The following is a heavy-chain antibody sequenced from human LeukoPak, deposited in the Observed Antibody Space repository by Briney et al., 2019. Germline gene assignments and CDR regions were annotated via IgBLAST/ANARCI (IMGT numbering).Heavy chain of an antibody. CDR2: ISSSSSYI. CDR1: GFTFSSYG. J-gene: IGHJ4*02. V-gene: IGHV3-21*01. CDR3: ASSVVPAAVLDY. D-gene: IGHD2-2*01. Sequence: GGSLRLSCAASGFTFSSYGMNWVRQAPGKGLEWVSSISSSSSYIYYADSVKGRFTISRDNAKNSLYLQMNSLRAEDTAVYYCASSVVPAAVLDYWGQGTLVTVPS.